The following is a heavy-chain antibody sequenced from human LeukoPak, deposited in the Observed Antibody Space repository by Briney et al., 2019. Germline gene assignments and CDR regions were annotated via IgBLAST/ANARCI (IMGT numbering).Heavy chain of an antibody. J-gene: IGHJ5*02. D-gene: IGHD3-10*01. CDR3: ARRYGSGSYYTYNWFDP. Sequence: PSETLSLTCTVSGASISSSSDYWGWIRQPPGKGLEWIGEINHSGSTNYNPSLKSRVTISVDTSKNQFSLKLSSVTAADTAVYYCARRYGSGSYYTYNWFDPWGQGTLVTVSS. CDR2: INHSGST. CDR1: GASISSSSDY. V-gene: IGHV4-39*07.